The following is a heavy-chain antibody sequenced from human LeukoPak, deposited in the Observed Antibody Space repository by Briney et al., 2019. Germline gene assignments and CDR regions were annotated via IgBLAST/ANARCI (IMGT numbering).Heavy chain of an antibody. V-gene: IGHV1-69*05. CDR2: IIPIFGTA. D-gene: IGHD2-21*02. CDR3: ASEYCGGDCYPHGFDY. J-gene: IGHJ4*02. Sequence: SVKVSCKAPGGTFSSYAISWVRQAPGQGLEWMGRIIPIFGTANYAQKFQGRVTITTDESTSTAYMELSSLRSEDTAVYYCASEYCGGDCYPHGFDYWGQGTLVTVSS. CDR1: GGTFSSYA.